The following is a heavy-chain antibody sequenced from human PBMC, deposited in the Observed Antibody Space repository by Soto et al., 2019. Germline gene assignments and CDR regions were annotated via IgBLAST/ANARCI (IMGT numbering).Heavy chain of an antibody. CDR2: FGTSANNT. Sequence: EEQLLESGGGLVQPGGSLRISWVASGFTFSSSAMNWVRQAPGKGLEWVSTFGTSANNTYYADSGRGPFTISRDNSKNTLYLQMNSLRVDDTAVYYCANARRLLKRGGAFDIWGQGTMVTVSS. J-gene: IGHJ3*02. CDR1: GFTFSSSA. CDR3: ANARRLLKRGGAFDI. V-gene: IGHV3-23*01. D-gene: IGHD2-15*01.